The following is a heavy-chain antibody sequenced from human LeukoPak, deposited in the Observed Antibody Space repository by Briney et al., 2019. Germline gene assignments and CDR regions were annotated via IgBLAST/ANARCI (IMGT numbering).Heavy chain of an antibody. V-gene: IGHV3-23*01. CDR2: ISAIGGST. D-gene: IGHD6-6*01. Sequence: GGSLRPSCAASGFTFSSYAMSWVRQAPGKGLEWVSTISAIGGSTYYADSVKGRSTISRDNSKNTLYLQMNSLRAEDTAVYYCAKGSSTYSISSYWYFDLWGRGTLVTVSS. CDR3: AKGSSTYSISSYWYFDL. J-gene: IGHJ2*01. CDR1: GFTFSSYA.